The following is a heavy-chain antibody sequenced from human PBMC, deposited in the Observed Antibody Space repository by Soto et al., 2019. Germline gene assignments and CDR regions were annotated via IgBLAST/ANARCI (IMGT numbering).Heavy chain of an antibody. CDR3: ARPEYSSSYGTDY. J-gene: IGHJ4*02. CDR1: GGTFSSYA. D-gene: IGHD6-6*01. CDR2: IIPIFGTA. V-gene: IGHV1-69*13. Sequence: SVKVSCKASGGTFSSYAISWVRQAPGQGLEWMGGIIPIFGTANYAQKFQGRVTITADESTSTAYMELSSLRSEDTAVYYCARPEYSSSYGTDYWGQGTLVTVSS.